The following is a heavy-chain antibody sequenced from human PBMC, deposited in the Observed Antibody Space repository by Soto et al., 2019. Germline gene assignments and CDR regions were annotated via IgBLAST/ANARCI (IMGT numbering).Heavy chain of an antibody. CDR2: ISSSGSNI. V-gene: IGHV3-48*03. J-gene: IGHJ3*02. CDR3: TRFRVRTFVDI. Sequence: GGSLRLSSASSGFTFSRYEMNCVRQAPGKGLEWVSYISSSGSNIYYADSVKGRFTISRDNAKNSLYLHMNSLSAEDPAVYHFTRFRVRTFVDIWGQGTMVTVSS. D-gene: IGHD6-6*01. CDR1: GFTFSRYE.